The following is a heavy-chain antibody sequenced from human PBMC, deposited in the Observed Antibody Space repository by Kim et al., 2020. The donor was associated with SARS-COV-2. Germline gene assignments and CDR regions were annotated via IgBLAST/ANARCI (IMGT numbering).Heavy chain of an antibody. CDR3: AKDLETGESPDAFDI. J-gene: IGHJ3*02. D-gene: IGHD7-27*01. Sequence: GGSLRLSCAASGFTFSSYGMHCVRQAPGKGLEWVAVISYDGSNKYYADSVKGRFTISRDNSKNTLYLQMNSLRAEDTAVYYCAKDLETGESPDAFDIWGQGTMVTVSS. CDR2: ISYDGSNK. V-gene: IGHV3-30*18. CDR1: GFTFSSYG.